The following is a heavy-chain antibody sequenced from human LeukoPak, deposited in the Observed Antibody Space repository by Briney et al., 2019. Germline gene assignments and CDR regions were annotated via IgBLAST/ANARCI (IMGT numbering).Heavy chain of an antibody. J-gene: IGHJ3*02. CDR2: ISTSGSII. V-gene: IGHV3-48*03. CDR1: GFTFSDYE. D-gene: IGHD1-26*01. CDR3: ARYRFVVGATDSFDM. Sequence: HSGGSLRLSCAASGFTFSDYEMNGGRQAPGKGLEGILHISTSGSIIHYADSVKGRFTISRDNAKNSLYLQMNNLRAEDTVVYYCARYRFVVGATDSFDMWGQGTTVTVSS.